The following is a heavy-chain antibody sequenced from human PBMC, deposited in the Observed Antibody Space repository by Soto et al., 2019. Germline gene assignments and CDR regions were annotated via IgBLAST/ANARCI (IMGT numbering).Heavy chain of an antibody. J-gene: IGHJ5*02. CDR1: GGSFSGYY. V-gene: IGHV4-34*01. D-gene: IGHD2-15*01. Sequence: QVQLQQWGAGLLKPSETLSLTCAVYGGSFSGYYWSWIRQPPGKGLEWIGEINHSGSTNYNPSLKSRVTISVDTSKNQFSLNLSSVTAADTAVYYCARSRKNIVVVVAATSWFDPWGQGTLVTVSS. CDR3: ARSRKNIVVVVAATSWFDP. CDR2: INHSGST.